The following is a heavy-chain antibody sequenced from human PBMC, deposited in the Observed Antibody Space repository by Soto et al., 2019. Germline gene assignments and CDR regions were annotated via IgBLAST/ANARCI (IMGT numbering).Heavy chain of an antibody. CDR1: GFSFSSYS. V-gene: IGHV3-48*02. D-gene: IGHD6-19*01. CDR3: ARGSSGWYDL. CDR2: ISNSGSAI. J-gene: IGHJ4*02. Sequence: EVQLVESGGGLVQPGGSLRLSCAASGFSFSSYSMNWVRQAPGRGLEWVSYISNSGSAIYHADYVKGRFTISRDNAKNAMYLQMNSLRDEDTAVYYCARGSSGWYDLWGQGTLVTVSS.